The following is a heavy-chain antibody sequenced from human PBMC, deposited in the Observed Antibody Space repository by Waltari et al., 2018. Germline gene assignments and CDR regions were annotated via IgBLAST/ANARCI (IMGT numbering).Heavy chain of an antibody. V-gene: IGHV3-33*01. CDR2: ISSTGSNT. J-gene: IGHJ3*01. D-gene: IGHD3-16*02. CDR1: VFTFSRYG. CDR3: ARDIAFGGVIVMNEAFDF. Sequence: QLYLVESGGGVVQPGRSLRLSCAASVFTFSRYGRHWVRQPPGKGLQWVAVISSTGSNTYYADSVRGRFTISRDNSKNILYLQMNSLRAEDTAVYYCARDIAFGGVIVMNEAFDFRGRGTTVTVSP.